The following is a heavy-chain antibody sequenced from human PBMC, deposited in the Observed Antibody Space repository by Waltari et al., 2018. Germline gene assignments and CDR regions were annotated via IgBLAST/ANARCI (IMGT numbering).Heavy chain of an antibody. D-gene: IGHD3-10*01. Sequence: QVQLQESGPGLVKPSETLSLTCTVPGGSISSYYWSWIRQPPGKGLEWIGYIYYSGSTNYNPSLKSRVTISVDTSKNQFSLKLSSVTAADTAVYYCARTSGPLWFGEREAQFDYWGQGTLVTVSS. CDR2: IYYSGST. J-gene: IGHJ4*02. V-gene: IGHV4-59*01. CDR1: GGSISSYY. CDR3: ARTSGPLWFGEREAQFDY.